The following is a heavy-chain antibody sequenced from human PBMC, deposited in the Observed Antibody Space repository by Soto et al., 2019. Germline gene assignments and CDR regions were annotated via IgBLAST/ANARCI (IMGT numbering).Heavy chain of an antibody. D-gene: IGHD5-18*01. CDR2: IKPISGDT. CDR1: GYSFTGYF. Sequence: VASVKVSCKASGYSFTGYFLHWVRQAPGQGLEWMGWIKPISGDTDYAQKFQDRVTLTRDTSFDTAYMELSRLTSDDTAVYYCARGSSTAWVKVGNDYWGQGTLVTVSS. V-gene: IGHV1-2*02. CDR3: ARGSSTAWVKVGNDY. J-gene: IGHJ4*02.